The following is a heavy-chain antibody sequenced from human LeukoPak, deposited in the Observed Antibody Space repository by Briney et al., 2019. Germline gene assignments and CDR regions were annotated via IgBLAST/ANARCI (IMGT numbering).Heavy chain of an antibody. J-gene: IGHJ6*02. CDR3: ARDIVVVPAAMENYYGMDV. CDR1: GYTFTSYG. D-gene: IGHD2-2*01. V-gene: IGHV1-18*01. Sequence: ASVKVSCKASGYTFTSYGISWVRQAPGQGLEWMGWISAYNGNTNYAQKLQGRVTMTTDTSTSTAHMELRSLRSDDTAVYYCARDIVVVPAAMENYYGMDVWGQGTTVTVSS. CDR2: ISAYNGNT.